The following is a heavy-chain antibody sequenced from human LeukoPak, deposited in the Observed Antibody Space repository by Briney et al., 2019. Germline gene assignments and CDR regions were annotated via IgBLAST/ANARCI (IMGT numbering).Heavy chain of an antibody. J-gene: IGHJ5*02. CDR2: ISWNSGSI. CDR1: GFTFDDYA. CDR3: ARASDSSSWYGDWFDP. Sequence: GRSLRLSCAASGFTFDDYAMHWVRQAPGKGLEWVSGISWNSGSIGYADSVKGRFTISRDNAKNSLYLQMNSLRAEDTAVYYCARASDSSSWYGDWFDPWGQGTLVTVSS. D-gene: IGHD6-13*01. V-gene: IGHV3-9*01.